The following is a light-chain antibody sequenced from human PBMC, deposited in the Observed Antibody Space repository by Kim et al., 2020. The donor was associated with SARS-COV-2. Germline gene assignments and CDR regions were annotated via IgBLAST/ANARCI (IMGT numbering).Light chain of an antibody. J-gene: IGLJ3*02. CDR1: RSSIASNN. CDR2: ENN. V-gene: IGLV6-57*02. CDR3: QSYDSSNWV. Sequence: GKTVTSSCTGSRSSIASNNVQWYQQRPGSAPTTVIYENNQRPSGVPDRFSGSIDSSSNSASLTISGLKTEDEADYYCQSYDSSNWVFGGGTQLTVL.